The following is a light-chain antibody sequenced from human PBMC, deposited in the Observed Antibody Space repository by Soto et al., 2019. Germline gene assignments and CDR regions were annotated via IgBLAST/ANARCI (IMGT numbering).Light chain of an antibody. J-gene: IGKJ1*01. Sequence: HQTQYQKILTGSVGDRVSITCRASQTNSSLSSWQQQKPGKAPKLLNYKASTVKSVVPTRFSGSGAGTEFTLTISVLQPDDFASYYCQHYNCYAESFGQGTKVDIK. CDR1: QTNSSL. CDR2: KAS. CDR3: QHYNCYAES. V-gene: IGKV1-5*03.